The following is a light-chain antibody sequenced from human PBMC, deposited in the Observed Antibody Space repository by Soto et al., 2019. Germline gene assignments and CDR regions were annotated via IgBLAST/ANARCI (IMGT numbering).Light chain of an antibody. CDR3: QQYGSSPLLT. CDR1: QSISRTY. Sequence: EIVLTQTPGTLSLSPGERATLSCRASQSISRTYLAWYQQKPVQAPRLLIYGASSKATGIPDRFSGSGSGTDFTLTISRLEPEDFAVYYCQQYGSSPLLTFGGGTKVDIK. J-gene: IGKJ4*01. CDR2: GAS. V-gene: IGKV3-20*01.